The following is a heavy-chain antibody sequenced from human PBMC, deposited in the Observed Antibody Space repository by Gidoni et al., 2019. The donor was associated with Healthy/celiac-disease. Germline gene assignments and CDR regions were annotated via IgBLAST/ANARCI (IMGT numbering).Heavy chain of an antibody. J-gene: IGHJ5*02. V-gene: IGHV4-39*01. CDR3: ARQVSSSWYGWFDP. CDR2: IYYSGST. Sequence: QLQLQESGPGLVKPSETLSLTCTVSGGSIRSSSYYWGWIRQPPGKGLEWIGSIYYSGSTYYNPSLKSRVTISVDTSKNQFSLKLSSVTAADTAVYYCARQVSSSWYGWFDPWGQGTLVTVSS. CDR1: GGSIRSSSYY. D-gene: IGHD6-13*01.